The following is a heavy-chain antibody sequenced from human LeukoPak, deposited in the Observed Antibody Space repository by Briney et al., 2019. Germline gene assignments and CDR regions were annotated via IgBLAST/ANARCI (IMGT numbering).Heavy chain of an antibody. CDR3: ARDYGGSSPFDY. CDR2: ISSSGSTI. V-gene: IGHV3-48*03. D-gene: IGHD4-23*01. J-gene: IGHJ4*02. CDR1: GFTFSSYE. Sequence: GGSLRLSCATSGFTFSSYEMHWVRQAPGKGLEWVSYISSSGSTIYYADSVKGRFTISRDNAKNSLYLQMNSLRAEDTAVYYCARDYGGSSPFDYWGQGTLVTVSS.